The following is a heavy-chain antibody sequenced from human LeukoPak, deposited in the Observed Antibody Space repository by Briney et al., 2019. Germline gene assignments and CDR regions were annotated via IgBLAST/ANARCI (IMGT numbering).Heavy chain of an antibody. V-gene: IGHV4-34*01. CDR1: GGSLSGYY. CDR3: ARGVYYDSSASLGMDV. Sequence: PSETLSLTCAVYGGSLSGYYWSWIRQPPGKGLEWIGEINHSGSTNYNPSLKSRVTISVDTSKNQFSLKLSSVTAADTAVYYCARGVYYDSSASLGMDVWGQGTTVTVSS. J-gene: IGHJ6*02. D-gene: IGHD3-22*01. CDR2: INHSGST.